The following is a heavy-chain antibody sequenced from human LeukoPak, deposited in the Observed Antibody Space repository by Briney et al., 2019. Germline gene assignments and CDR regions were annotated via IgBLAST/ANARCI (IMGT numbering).Heavy chain of an antibody. D-gene: IGHD1-26*01. V-gene: IGHV1-2*02. CDR2: INPNSGGT. CDR1: GYTFTGYY. Sequence: ASVKVSCKASGYTFTGYYMHWVRQAPGQGLEWMGWINPNSGGTYYAQKFQGRVTMTRDTSISTAYMELSRLRSDDTAVYYCARWRGSWFFDYWGQGTPVTVSS. J-gene: IGHJ4*02. CDR3: ARWRGSWFFDY.